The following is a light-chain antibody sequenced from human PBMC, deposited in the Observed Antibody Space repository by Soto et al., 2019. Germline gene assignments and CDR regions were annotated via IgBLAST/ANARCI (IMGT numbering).Light chain of an antibody. CDR1: HHIRCQ. CDR3: QQLNSYCLT. J-gene: IGKJ4*01. Sequence: DIQMTQSPSILSASVVHRVTITCRASHHIRCQLAWYQQKPGKAPNLLVYVASTLQSGFPSRFSGSGFGTDFSLTITSLQPDDFASYYCQQLNSYCLTFGGGTKVDIK. CDR2: VAS. V-gene: IGKV1-9*01.